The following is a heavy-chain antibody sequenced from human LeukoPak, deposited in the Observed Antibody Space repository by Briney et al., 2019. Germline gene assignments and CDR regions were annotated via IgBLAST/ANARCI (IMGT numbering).Heavy chain of an antibody. J-gene: IGHJ4*02. CDR2: IWPDGSKK. CDR1: GFTFRTYA. D-gene: IGHD1-14*01. CDR3: AKISSSAEPNFDH. Sequence: PGGSLRLSCAASGFTFRTYAMHWVRQAPGKGLGWVAFIWPDGSKKFYADSVKGRFTISRDNSNHTLYLQMNSLRPEDTALYFCAKISSSAEPNFDHWGQGILLTVSS. V-gene: IGHV3-30*02.